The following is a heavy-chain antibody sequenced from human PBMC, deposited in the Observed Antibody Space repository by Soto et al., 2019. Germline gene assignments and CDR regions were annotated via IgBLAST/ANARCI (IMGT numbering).Heavy chain of an antibody. J-gene: IGHJ6*02. CDR1: GNTFTSYG. CDR3: ATSDRYYYGMDV. CDR2: ISAYTGNT. V-gene: IGHV1-18*01. Sequence: QVQLVQVGAEVKKPGASVQVSCKASGNTFTSYGFSWVRQAPGQGLEWMGWISAYTGNTNYAQKFQGRVTMTTDTPTNTAYMEVRSLRSVDTAVYYCATSDRYYYGMDVWGQGTTLTVSS.